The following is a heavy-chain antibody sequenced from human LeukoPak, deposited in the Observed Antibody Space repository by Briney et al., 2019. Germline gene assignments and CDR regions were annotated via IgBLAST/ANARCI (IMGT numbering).Heavy chain of an antibody. D-gene: IGHD2-21*01. V-gene: IGHV3-13*01. Sequence: GGSLRLSCAASGYTFSTSDMHWVRQASGRGLERVSSIASTGDTYYAASVKGRFTISRENAKNSLYLQMNSLRAGDTAVYSCVRGGVIGFDYWGQGALVTVSS. CDR3: VRGGVIGFDY. J-gene: IGHJ4*02. CDR2: IASTGDT. CDR1: GYTFSTSD.